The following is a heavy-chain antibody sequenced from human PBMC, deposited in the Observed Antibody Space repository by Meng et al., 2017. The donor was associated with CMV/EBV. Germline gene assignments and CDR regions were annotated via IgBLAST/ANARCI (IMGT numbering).Heavy chain of an antibody. Sequence: HLPESAPEPLNRFQPLSLTSPVSGGSISRGDCYWSWSRQPPGKGLEWIGYIYYSGSTYYNPPLKSRVTISVDTSKTQFSLKLSSVTAADTAVYYCARVTSRVAGAFDYWGQGTLVTVSS. CDR3: ARVTSRVAGAFDY. CDR2: IYYSGST. CDR1: GGSISRGDCY. J-gene: IGHJ4*02. V-gene: IGHV4-30-4*08. D-gene: IGHD1-14*01.